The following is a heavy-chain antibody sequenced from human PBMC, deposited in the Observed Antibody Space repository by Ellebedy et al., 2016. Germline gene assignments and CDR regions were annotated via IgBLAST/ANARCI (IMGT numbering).Heavy chain of an antibody. CDR2: ISSSSSYI. CDR3: AREKRDIVATTDY. J-gene: IGHJ4*02. CDR1: GFTFSSYS. D-gene: IGHD5-12*01. Sequence: GGSLRLSCAASGFTFSSYSMNWVRQAPGKGLEWVSSISSSSSYIYYADSVKGRFTISRDNAKNSLYLQMNSLRAEDTAVYYCAREKRDIVATTDYWGQGTLVTVSS. V-gene: IGHV3-21*01.